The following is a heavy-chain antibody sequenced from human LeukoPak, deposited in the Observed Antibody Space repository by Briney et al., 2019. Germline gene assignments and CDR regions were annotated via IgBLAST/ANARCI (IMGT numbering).Heavy chain of an antibody. CDR3: ARLIVGSTTYGY. J-gene: IGHJ4*02. CDR1: GYTFSGYY. Sequence: ASVKVSCKASGYTFSGYYIHWVRQAPGQGLEWVAWINPNGGGTKYAQKFQGRVTVTRDTSISTAYMELSRLRSDDTAVYYCARLIVGSTTYGYWGQGSLVTVSS. V-gene: IGHV1-2*02. D-gene: IGHD1-26*01. CDR2: INPNGGGT.